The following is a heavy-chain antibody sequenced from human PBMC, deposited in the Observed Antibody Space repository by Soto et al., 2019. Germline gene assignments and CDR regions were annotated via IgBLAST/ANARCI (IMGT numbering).Heavy chain of an antibody. CDR1: GGSISSSSYY. J-gene: IGHJ4*02. CDR3: ARHCSFYDLWSSTSCYFDY. CDR2: LSYSGST. Sequence: QLQLPESGPGLVKPSETLSLTCTVSGGSISSSSYYWGWIRQPPGKGLEWIGSLSYSGSTYSNPSRKSRVTISVDTSKIQFSLKVSSVTAADTVVYYCARHCSFYDLWSSTSCYFDYWGQGTLVIVSS. D-gene: IGHD2-2*01. V-gene: IGHV4-39*01.